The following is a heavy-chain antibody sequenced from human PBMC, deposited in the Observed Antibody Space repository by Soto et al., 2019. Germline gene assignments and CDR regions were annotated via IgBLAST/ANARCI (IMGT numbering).Heavy chain of an antibody. CDR1: GFTFSIYW. V-gene: IGHV1-46*01. J-gene: IGHJ5*02. D-gene: IGHD3-22*01. CDR3: ARHNSKKIRGVPFWWFDH. Sequence: ASVKVSCKASGFTFSIYWMHWVRQAPGQGLEWMGLIDPSGDFTIYAQRFQGRLTVTRDTSMTTVYMELSSLRLEDTAVYYCARHNSKKIRGVPFWWFDHWGQGTLVTVSS. CDR2: IDPSGDFT.